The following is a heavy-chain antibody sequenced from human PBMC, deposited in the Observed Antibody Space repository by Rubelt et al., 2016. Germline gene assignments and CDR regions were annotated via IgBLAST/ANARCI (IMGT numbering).Heavy chain of an antibody. CDR3: AREDRTGIDYYYYYGMDV. CDR2: IYYSGST. V-gene: IGHV4-4*02. Sequence: QVQLQESGPGLVKPSGTLSLTCAVSGGSISSSNWWSWVRQPPGKGLEWIGSIYYSGSTYSNPSLKSRVTISVDTSTNQFSLKVSTVTAADTAVYYCAREDRTGIDYYYYYGMDVWGQGTTVTVSS. J-gene: IGHJ6*02. CDR1: GGSISSSNW. D-gene: IGHD3-22*01.